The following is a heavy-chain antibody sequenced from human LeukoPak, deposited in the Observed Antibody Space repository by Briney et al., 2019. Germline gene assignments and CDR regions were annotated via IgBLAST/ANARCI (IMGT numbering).Heavy chain of an antibody. J-gene: IGHJ1*01. Sequence: SGGSLRLPCAASGFTFSSYWMSWVRQAPGKGLEWVANIKQDGSEKYYVDSVKGRFTISRDNAKNSLYLQMSSLRADDTAVYYCARDRLLYYYDSGPTGHFQHWGQGTLVTV. CDR2: IKQDGSEK. CDR1: GFTFSSYW. CDR3: ARDRLLYYYDSGPTGHFQH. V-gene: IGHV3-7*01. D-gene: IGHD3-22*01.